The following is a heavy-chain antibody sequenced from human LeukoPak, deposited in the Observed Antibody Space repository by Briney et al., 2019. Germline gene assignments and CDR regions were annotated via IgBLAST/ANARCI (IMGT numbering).Heavy chain of an antibody. V-gene: IGHV1-2*02. D-gene: IGHD6-6*01. CDR3: AFYSISSPPFDY. CDR2: INPNSGGT. CDR1: GYTFTGYY. Sequence: ASVKVSCKASGYTFTGYYMHWVRQAPGQGLERMGWINPNSGGTNYAQKFQGRVTMTRDTSISTAYMELSRLRSDDTAVYYCAFYSISSPPFDYWGQGTLVTVSS. J-gene: IGHJ4*02.